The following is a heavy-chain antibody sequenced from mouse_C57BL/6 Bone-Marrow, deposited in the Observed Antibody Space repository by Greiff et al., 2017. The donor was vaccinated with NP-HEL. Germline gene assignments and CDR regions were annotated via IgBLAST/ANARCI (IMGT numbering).Heavy chain of an antibody. CDR3: AIRGLLRLAWFAY. J-gene: IGHJ3*01. CDR2: IFPGSGST. D-gene: IGHD1-2*01. CDR1: GYTFTDYY. Sequence: VKLMESGPELVKPGASVKISCKASGYTFTDYYINWVKQRPGQGLEWIGWIFPGSGSTYYNEKFKGKATLTVDKSSSTAYMLLSSLTSEDSAVYFCAIRGLLRLAWFAYWGQGTLVTVSA. V-gene: IGHV1-75*01.